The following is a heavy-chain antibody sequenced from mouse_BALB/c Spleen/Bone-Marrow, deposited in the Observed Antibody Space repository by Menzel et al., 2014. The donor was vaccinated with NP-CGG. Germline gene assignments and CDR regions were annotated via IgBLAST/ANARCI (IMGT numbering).Heavy chain of an antibody. CDR3: ARGGYGNYYFDY. CDR2: IHPNSGNT. J-gene: IGHJ2*01. V-gene: IGHV1S130*01. D-gene: IGHD2-1*01. Sequence: VQLQQSGSVLVRPGASVKLSCKASGYTFTSSWVHWAKQRPGQGLEWIGEIHPNSGNTNYNEKFKGKATLTVDTSSSTAYVDLSSLTSEDSAVYHCARGGYGNYYFDYWGQGTTLTVSS. CDR1: GYTFTSSW.